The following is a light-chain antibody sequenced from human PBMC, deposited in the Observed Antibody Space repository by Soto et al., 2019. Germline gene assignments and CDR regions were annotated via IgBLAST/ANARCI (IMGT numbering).Light chain of an antibody. Sequence: DIQMTQSPSSLSASVGDRVTITCRASQSTSSYLNWYQQKPGKAPKLLIYAASSLQRGVPSRFSGSGSWTDFTLTIISLQPEYFATYYCQQSYSTPRTFGQGTKREIK. J-gene: IGKJ2*01. CDR1: QSTSSY. V-gene: IGKV1-39*01. CDR3: QQSYSTPRT. CDR2: AAS.